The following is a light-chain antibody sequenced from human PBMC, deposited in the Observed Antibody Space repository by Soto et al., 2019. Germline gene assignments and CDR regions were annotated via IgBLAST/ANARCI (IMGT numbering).Light chain of an antibody. CDR3: SSFTGSTTWV. CDR1: SSDVGGYNY. Sequence: QSALTQPASVSGSPGQSITMFCTGTSSDVGGYNYVSWYQPHPGKAPKLIIYEVSNRPSGISKRFSGSKSANTASLTISGLQAEDEAEYYCSSFTGSTTWVFGGGTKLTVL. J-gene: IGLJ3*02. V-gene: IGLV2-14*01. CDR2: EVS.